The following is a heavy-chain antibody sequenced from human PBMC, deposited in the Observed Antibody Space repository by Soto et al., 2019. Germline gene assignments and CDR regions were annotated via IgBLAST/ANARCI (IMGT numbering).Heavy chain of an antibody. D-gene: IGHD3-3*01. J-gene: IGHJ5*02. V-gene: IGHV4-59*11. CDR3: ARDVGLQHDTGYYDFWSGKNNWFDP. CDR1: GGSISGHY. CDR2: ISYSGST. Sequence: SETLSLTCTVSGGSISGHYWSWIRQPPGKGRQYIGYISYSGSTNYNPSLKSRVTISVDTSNNQFSLRLSSVTAADTAVYYCARDVGLQHDTGYYDFWSGKNNWFDPWGQGTLVTVSS.